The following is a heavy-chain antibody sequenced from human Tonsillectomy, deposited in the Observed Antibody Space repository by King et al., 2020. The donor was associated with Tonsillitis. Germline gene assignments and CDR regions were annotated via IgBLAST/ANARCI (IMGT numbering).Heavy chain of an antibody. J-gene: IGHJ6*02. CDR3: ARGGKSAYDMDV. CDR1: GYGFTDYY. V-gene: IGHV1-2*02. Sequence: QLVQSGAEVKKPGASVKVSCKASGYGFTDYYMHWVRQAPGQGLEWMGWVNSNSGGRNYAQKFQGRVTLTRDASISTASMELRSLRSDDTAVYYCARGGKSAYDMDVWGQGTTVTVS. CDR2: VNSNSGGR. D-gene: IGHD3-16*01.